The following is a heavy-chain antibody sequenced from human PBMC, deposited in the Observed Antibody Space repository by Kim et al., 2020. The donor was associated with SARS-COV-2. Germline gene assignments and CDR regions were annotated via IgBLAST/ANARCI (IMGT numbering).Heavy chain of an antibody. V-gene: IGHV3-23*01. CDR1: GFTFSSYA. D-gene: IGHD3-3*01. J-gene: IGHJ4*02. Sequence: GGSLRLSCAPSGFTFSSYAMSWVRQAPGKGLKWVSAIGASGGNTYYADSVKSRFTISRDNSKNTLSLQMNSLIAEDTAVYYCAKTKEWPYYFDYWGQGTL. CDR3: AKTKEWPYYFDY. CDR2: IGASGGNT.